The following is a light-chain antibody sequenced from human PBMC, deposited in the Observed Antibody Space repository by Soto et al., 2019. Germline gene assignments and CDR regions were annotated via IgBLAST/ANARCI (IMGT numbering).Light chain of an antibody. CDR2: EVS. CDR1: SSEVGSYNL. J-gene: IGLJ2*01. CDR3: CSYAGSTTHVV. V-gene: IGLV2-23*02. Sequence: QSALTQPASVSGSPGQSITISCTGTSSEVGSYNLVSWYQQYPGKAPKFIIYEVSKRPSGVSNRFSGSKSGNTASLTISGLQAEDEADYYCCSYAGSTTHVVFGGGTQLTVL.